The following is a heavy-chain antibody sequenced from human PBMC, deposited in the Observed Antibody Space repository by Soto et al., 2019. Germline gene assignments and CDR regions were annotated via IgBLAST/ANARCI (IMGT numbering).Heavy chain of an antibody. Sequence: SETLSLTCTVSGGSISSSSYYWGWIRQPPGKGLEWIGSIYYSGSTYYNPSLKSRVTISVDTSKNQFSLKLSSVTAADTAVYYCARDGEGSGYPPDAFDIWGQGTMVTVSS. V-gene: IGHV4-39*07. CDR2: IYYSGST. CDR3: ARDGEGSGYPPDAFDI. D-gene: IGHD3-22*01. J-gene: IGHJ3*02. CDR1: GGSISSSSYY.